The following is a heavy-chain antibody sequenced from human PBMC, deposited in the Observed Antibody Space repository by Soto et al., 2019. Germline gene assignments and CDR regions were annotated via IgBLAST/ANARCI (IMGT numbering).Heavy chain of an antibody. CDR3: AKYYGDSPGY. J-gene: IGHJ4*02. V-gene: IGHV3-30*18. CDR2: ISYDGSNK. CDR1: GFTFSSYG. D-gene: IGHD4-17*01. Sequence: VGSLRLSCAASGFTFSSYGMHWVRQAPGKGLEWVAVISYDGSNKYYADSVKGRFTISRDNSKNTLYLQMNSLRAEDTAVYYCAKYYGDSPGYWGQGTLVTVSS.